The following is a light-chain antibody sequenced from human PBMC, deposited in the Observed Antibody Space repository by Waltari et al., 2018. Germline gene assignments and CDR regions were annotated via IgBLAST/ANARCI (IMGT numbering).Light chain of an antibody. CDR3: CSYAGSYTFEV. J-gene: IGLJ1*01. Sequence: QSALTQPRPVSGSPGQSVTIPCPGTSSYVGGYNYFSWYQQHPGKAPKPMIYDVSKRPSGVPDRFSGSKSGNTASLTISGLQAEDEADYYCCSYAGSYTFEVFGTGTKVTVL. CDR2: DVS. CDR1: SSYVGGYNY. V-gene: IGLV2-11*01.